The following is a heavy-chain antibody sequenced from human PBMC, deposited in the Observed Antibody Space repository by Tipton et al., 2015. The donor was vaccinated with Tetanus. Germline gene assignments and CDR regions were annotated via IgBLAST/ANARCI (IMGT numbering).Heavy chain of an antibody. V-gene: IGHV4-59*07. J-gene: IGHJ4*02. Sequence: TLSLTCTVSGGSLSSSHWAWIRQSPGKGLEWIGYIQYNGITNYHPSLKSRVTISVDSSTSQFSLRLASVTAADTAVYYCACGSGYFDSSYHSPLDFWGRGTLVTVSS. CDR2: IQYNGIT. D-gene: IGHD3-22*01. CDR3: ACGSGYFDSSYHSPLDF. CDR1: GGSLSSSH.